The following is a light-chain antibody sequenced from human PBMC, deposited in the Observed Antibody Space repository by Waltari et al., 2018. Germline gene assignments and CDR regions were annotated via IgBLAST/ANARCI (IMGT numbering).Light chain of an antibody. Sequence: DIVMTQSPDSLTLSLGERATINCKSSQSVLYSANSKNYLDWYQQKPGQPPKLLIYWASYRESGVPDRFSGSGSGTDFTLTISSLQPEDFATYYCQQTYSARTFGPGTKVEIK. V-gene: IGKV4-1*01. J-gene: IGKJ1*01. CDR3: QQTYSART. CDR2: WAS. CDR1: QSVLYSANSKNY.